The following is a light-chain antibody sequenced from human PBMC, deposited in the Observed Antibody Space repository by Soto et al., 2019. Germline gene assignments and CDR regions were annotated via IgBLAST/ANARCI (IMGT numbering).Light chain of an antibody. J-gene: IGKJ5*01. Sequence: EILLTQSPDTLSLSPGERATLSCRASQSVSSYLAWYQQKPGQAPRFLIYGASTRATGIPARFSGSGSGTEFTLTISSLQSEDFAVYYCQQYNNWPPITFGQGTRLEIK. V-gene: IGKV3-15*01. CDR3: QQYNNWPPIT. CDR1: QSVSSY. CDR2: GAS.